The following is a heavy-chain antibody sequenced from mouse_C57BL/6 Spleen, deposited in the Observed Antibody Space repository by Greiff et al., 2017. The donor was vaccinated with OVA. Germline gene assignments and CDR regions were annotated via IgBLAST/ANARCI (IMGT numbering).Heavy chain of an antibody. CDR3: AYYYGSPYYYAMDY. D-gene: IGHD1-1*01. CDR1: GFNIKDYY. CDR2: IDPEDGET. V-gene: IGHV14-2*01. J-gene: IGHJ4*01. Sequence: EVQLVESGAELVKPGASVKLSCTASGFNIKDYYMHWVKQRTEQGLEWIGRIDPEDGETKYAPKFQGKATITADTSSNTAYLQLSSLTSEDTAVYYCAYYYGSPYYYAMDYWGQGTSVTVSS.